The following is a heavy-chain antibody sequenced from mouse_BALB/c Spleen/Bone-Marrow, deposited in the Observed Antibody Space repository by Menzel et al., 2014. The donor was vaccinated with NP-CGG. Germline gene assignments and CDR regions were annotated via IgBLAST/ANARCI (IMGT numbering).Heavy chain of an antibody. CDR3: ARWENYAMY. V-gene: IGHV14-3*02. D-gene: IGHD4-1*01. CDR2: IDPANGNT. CDR1: GYTIKATY. Sequence: EVQLEESIANRLNPAAAVKRSCTASGYTIKATYMLWVKQRPEQGLEWIGRIDPANGNTKYDPKFQGKATITADTSSNTAYLQLSSLTSEDSVVNDTARWENYAMY. J-gene: IGHJ4*01.